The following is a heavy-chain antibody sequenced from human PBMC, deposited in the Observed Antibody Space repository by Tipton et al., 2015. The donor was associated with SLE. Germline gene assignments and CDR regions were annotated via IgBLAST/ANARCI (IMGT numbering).Heavy chain of an antibody. CDR1: HASLTTNY. J-gene: IGHJ3*02. Sequence: TLSLTCTVSHASLTTNYWTWIRQAPEKPMEWIGFFSRIEGTMYNPSLRRRVTISLGTSKSQFSLRLTSVTAADTAMYYCARDRGFCSGGTCYYDGFDIWGQGTMVSVSS. D-gene: IGHD2-15*01. CDR3: ARDRGFCSGGTCYYDGFDI. V-gene: IGHV4-59*01. CDR2: FSRIEGT.